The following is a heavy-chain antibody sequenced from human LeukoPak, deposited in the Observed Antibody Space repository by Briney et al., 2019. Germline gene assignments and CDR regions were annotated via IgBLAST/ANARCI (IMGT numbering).Heavy chain of an antibody. Sequence: GGTLRPTFAASGFAFMTYWMYGVRQAPGKGRGWVSRIKPDGSSTSYADSVKGRFTISRDNAKNTLYLQMNSLRAEDTAVYYCATLYGGSLDYWGQGTLVTVSS. V-gene: IGHV3-74*01. CDR1: GFAFMTYW. J-gene: IGHJ4*02. CDR2: IKPDGSST. D-gene: IGHD5-12*01. CDR3: ATLYGGSLDY.